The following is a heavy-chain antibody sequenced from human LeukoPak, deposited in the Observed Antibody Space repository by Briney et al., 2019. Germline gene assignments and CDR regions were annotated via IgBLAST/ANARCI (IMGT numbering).Heavy chain of an antibody. J-gene: IGHJ4*02. Sequence: GASVKVSCKASGGTVSSYAISWVRQAPGQGLEWMGGIIPIFGTANYAQKFQGRVTITTDESTSTAYMELSSLRSEDTAVYYCAREGHETYYYDSSGYYYPYWGQGTLVTVSS. V-gene: IGHV1-69*05. D-gene: IGHD3-22*01. CDR1: GGTVSSYA. CDR3: AREGHETYYYDSSGYYYPY. CDR2: IIPIFGTA.